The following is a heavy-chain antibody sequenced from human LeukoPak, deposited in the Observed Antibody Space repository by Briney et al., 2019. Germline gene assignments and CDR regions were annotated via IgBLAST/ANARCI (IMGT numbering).Heavy chain of an antibody. CDR1: GFTVSSNY. D-gene: IGHD4-17*01. V-gene: IGHV3-53*01. J-gene: IGHJ4*02. CDR3: AREADYGGFDY. Sequence: GGSLRLSCAASGFTVSSNYMSWVRQAPGKGLEWVSVIYSGENTDYADSVKGRFTISRDNSKNTLYLQMNSLRAEDTAVYYCAREADYGGFDYWGQGTLVTVSS. CDR2: IYSGENT.